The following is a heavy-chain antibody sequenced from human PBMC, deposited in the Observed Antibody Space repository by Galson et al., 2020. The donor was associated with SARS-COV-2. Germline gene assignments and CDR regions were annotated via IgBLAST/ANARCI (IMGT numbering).Heavy chain of an antibody. Sequence: SETLSLTCTVSGGSISSYYWSWIRQPPGKGLEWIGYIYYSGSTNYNPSLKSRVTISVDTSKNQFSLKLSSVTTADTAVYYCARVDSSSSRYYYYMDVWGKGTTVTVSS. V-gene: IGHV4-59*01. CDR2: IYYSGST. CDR3: ARVDSSSSRYYYYMDV. CDR1: GGSISSYY. J-gene: IGHJ6*03. D-gene: IGHD6-6*01.